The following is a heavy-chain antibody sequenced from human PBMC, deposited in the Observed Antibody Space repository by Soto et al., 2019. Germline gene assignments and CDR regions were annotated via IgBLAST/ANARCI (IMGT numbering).Heavy chain of an antibody. CDR1: GFTFSSYA. CDR3: AKQVTGWFNDAFDV. Sequence: EVQLLESGGGLVQPGGSLTLSCAASGFTFSSYAMSWLRQAPGKGLEWVSAIDGTGDNTHYADSVKGRFTFSRDNSRNTLYLKMNGLRTEDTALYYCAKQVTGWFNDAFDVWGQGTLVTVSS. V-gene: IGHV3-23*01. J-gene: IGHJ3*01. CDR2: IDGTGDNT. D-gene: IGHD6-19*01.